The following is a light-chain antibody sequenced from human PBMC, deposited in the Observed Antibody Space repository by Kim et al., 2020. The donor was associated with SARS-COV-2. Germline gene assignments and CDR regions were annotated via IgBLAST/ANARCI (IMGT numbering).Light chain of an antibody. CDR1: QSVSSY. CDR3: QQRSNWRT. Sequence: LSLSPGERATLSGRASQSVSSYLAWYQQKPGQAPRLLIYDVSTRATGIPARFSGSGSGTDFTLTISSLEPEDFGVYYCQQRSNWRTFGQGTKLEIK. CDR2: DVS. J-gene: IGKJ2*01. V-gene: IGKV3-11*01.